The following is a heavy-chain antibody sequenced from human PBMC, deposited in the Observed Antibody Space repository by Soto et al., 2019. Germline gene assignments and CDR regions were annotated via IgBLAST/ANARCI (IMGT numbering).Heavy chain of an antibody. Sequence: PGGSLRHSCAVSGFTLSSHAMHCVRQAPGKGLEWVALILSDGSNKYYADSVKGRFTTSRDNSKNTMYLQMNSLSVEDTAVYYCARDDEGGSDCDLGYWGQGALVTVSS. CDR1: GFTLSSHA. J-gene: IGHJ4*02. V-gene: IGHV3-30-3*01. CDR3: ARDDEGGSDCDLGY. CDR2: ILSDGSNK. D-gene: IGHD1-26*01.